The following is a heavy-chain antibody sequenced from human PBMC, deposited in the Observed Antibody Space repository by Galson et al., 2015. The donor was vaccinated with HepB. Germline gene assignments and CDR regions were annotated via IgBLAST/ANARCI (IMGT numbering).Heavy chain of an antibody. D-gene: IGHD2-15*01. V-gene: IGHV1-18*04. CDR2: ISPYRRHT. Sequence: SVKVSCKASGYTFSSYSITWVRQAPGQGLEWMGWISPYRRHTEYSQKLQGRVTMTTDTSTSTAYMELRSLRSDDTAVYYCARGALIVVVDATQNNWFDPWGQGTLVTVSS. J-gene: IGHJ5*02. CDR1: GYTFSSYS. CDR3: ARGALIVVVDATQNNWFDP.